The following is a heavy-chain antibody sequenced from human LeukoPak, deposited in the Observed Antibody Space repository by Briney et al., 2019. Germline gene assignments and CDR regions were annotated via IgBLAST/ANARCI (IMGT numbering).Heavy chain of an antibody. J-gene: IGHJ1*01. CDR3: ARDPENSSGWYRRSTEYFQH. D-gene: IGHD6-19*01. Sequence: ASVKVSCKASGGTFSSYAISWVRQAPGQGLEWMGWISAYNGNTNYAQKLQGRVTMTTDTSTSTAYMELRSLRSDDTAVYYCARDPENSSGWYRRSTEYFQHWGQGTLVTVSS. CDR2: ISAYNGNT. V-gene: IGHV1-18*01. CDR1: GGTFSSYA.